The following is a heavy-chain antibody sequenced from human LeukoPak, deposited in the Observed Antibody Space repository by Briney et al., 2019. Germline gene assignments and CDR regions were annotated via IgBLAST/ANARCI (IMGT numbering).Heavy chain of an antibody. D-gene: IGHD2-2*01. CDR3: ARGGCTSTSCYDY. J-gene: IGHJ4*02. V-gene: IGHV1-46*01. CDR1: GYTFTDYY. CDR2: IDPSGGST. Sequence: ASVKVPCKASGYTFTDYYMHRVRQAPGQGLEWMGIIDPSGGSTNYAQKFQGRVTTTRDTSTSTVYMELSSLRSDDTAVYYCARGGCTSTSCYDYWGQGSLVTVSS.